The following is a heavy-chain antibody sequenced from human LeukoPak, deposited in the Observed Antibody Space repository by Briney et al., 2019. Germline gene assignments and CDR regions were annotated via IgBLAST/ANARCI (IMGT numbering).Heavy chain of an antibody. CDR3: ARDQTARDRTRYSSGWYGPEYGMDV. V-gene: IGHV6-1*01. Sequence: SQTLSLTCAISGDSVSSNSAAWNWVRQSPSRGLEWLGRTYYRSKWYNDYAVSVKSRITINPDTSKNQFSLQLNSVTPEDTAVYYCARDQTARDRTRYSSGWYGPEYGMDVWGQGTTVTVSS. CDR1: GDSVSSNSAA. J-gene: IGHJ6*02. CDR2: TYYRSKWYN. D-gene: IGHD6-19*01.